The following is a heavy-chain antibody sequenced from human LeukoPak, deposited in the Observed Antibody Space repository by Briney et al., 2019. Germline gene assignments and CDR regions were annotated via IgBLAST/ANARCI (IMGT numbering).Heavy chain of an antibody. D-gene: IGHD2-2*01. J-gene: IGHJ4*02. V-gene: IGHV3-30*02. CDR3: AKGDAVVAAAGYFDY. CDR2: IRYDGSNK. CDR1: GVTFSSYG. Sequence: GGSLRLSCAASGVTFSSYGMHWVRQAPGKGLEWVAFIRYDGSNKYYADSVKGRFTISRDNSKNTLYLQMNSLRAEDTAVYYCAKGDAVVAAAGYFDYWGQGTLVTVSS.